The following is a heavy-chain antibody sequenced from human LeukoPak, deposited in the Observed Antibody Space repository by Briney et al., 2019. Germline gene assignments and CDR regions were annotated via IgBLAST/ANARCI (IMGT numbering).Heavy chain of an antibody. CDR3: SRMAARKYYYYYYKDV. Sequence: GASVKVSCKASGGTFSSYAISWVRQAPGQGIEWMGGIIPIFGTANYAQKFQGRLTITTDESTSTAYMQLSSLRSDDAAVFYCSRMAARKYYYYYYKDVWGKGTTVTVSS. CDR1: GGTFSSYA. D-gene: IGHD6-6*01. J-gene: IGHJ6*03. V-gene: IGHV1-69*05. CDR2: IIPIFGTA.